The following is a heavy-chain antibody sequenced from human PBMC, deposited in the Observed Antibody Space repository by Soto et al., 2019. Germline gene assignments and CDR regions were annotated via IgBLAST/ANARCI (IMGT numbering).Heavy chain of an antibody. CDR2: INHSVST. CDR3: ARDTYSSGWYGLQH. J-gene: IGHJ1*01. Sequence: QVQLQQWGAGLLKPSETLSLTCAVYGGSFSGYYWSWIRQPPGKGLEWIGEINHSVSTNYNPSLKRRVTISVDTSKNQFSLKLSSVAAADTAVYYCARDTYSSGWYGLQHWGQGTLVSVSS. V-gene: IGHV4-34*01. D-gene: IGHD6-19*01. CDR1: GGSFSGYY.